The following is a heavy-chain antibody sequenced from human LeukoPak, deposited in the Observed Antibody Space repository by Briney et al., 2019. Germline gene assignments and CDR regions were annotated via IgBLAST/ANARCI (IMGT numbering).Heavy chain of an antibody. V-gene: IGHV4-59*12. CDR3: ARETYGDYGAGAYHYGMDV. CDR2: IYYSGST. J-gene: IGHJ6*02. Sequence: PSETLSLTCTVSGGSISGYYWSWIRQPPGKGLEWIGSIYYSGSTYYNPSLKSRVTISVDTSKNQFSLKLSSVTAADTAVYYCARETYGDYGAGAYHYGMDVWGQGTTVTVSS. CDR1: GGSISGYY. D-gene: IGHD4-17*01.